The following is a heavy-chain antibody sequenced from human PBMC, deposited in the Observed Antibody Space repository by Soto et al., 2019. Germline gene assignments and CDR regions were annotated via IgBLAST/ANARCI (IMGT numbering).Heavy chain of an antibody. Sequence: PSETLSLTCAVYGGSFSGYYWSWIRQPPGKGLEWIGEINDSGSTNYNPSLQSRVTISVDTSKNQFSLRLSSVTAADTAKYYCAREAIKGATYIGYWGQGILVTVSS. CDR3: AREAIKGATYIGY. V-gene: IGHV4-34*01. J-gene: IGHJ4*01. CDR2: INDSGST. CDR1: GGSFSGYY.